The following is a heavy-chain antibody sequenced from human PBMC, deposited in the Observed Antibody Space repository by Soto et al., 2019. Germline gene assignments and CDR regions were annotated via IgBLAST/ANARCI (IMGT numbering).Heavy chain of an antibody. Sequence: SETLSLTCAVYGGSFSGYYWSWIRQSPGKGLEWIGEINHSGSTNYNPSLESRVTISIDTSKNQFSLKLTSVTAADTAVYYCARTNTGSTLGYWGQGTLVTVSS. CDR2: INHSGST. V-gene: IGHV4-34*01. D-gene: IGHD3-10*01. J-gene: IGHJ4*02. CDR1: GGSFSGYY. CDR3: ARTNTGSTLGY.